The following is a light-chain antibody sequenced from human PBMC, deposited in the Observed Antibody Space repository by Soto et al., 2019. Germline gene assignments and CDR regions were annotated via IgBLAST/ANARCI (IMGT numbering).Light chain of an antibody. CDR3: QVWDSSSDHPEV. Sequence: SYELTQPPSVSVAPGKTARITCGENNIGSKSVHWYQQKPGQAPVMVIYYDSDRPSGIPERFSGSNSGNTATLTISRVEAGDEADYYCQVWDSSSDHPEVFGGGTKLTVL. V-gene: IGLV3-21*04. CDR2: YDS. CDR1: NIGSKS. J-gene: IGLJ2*01.